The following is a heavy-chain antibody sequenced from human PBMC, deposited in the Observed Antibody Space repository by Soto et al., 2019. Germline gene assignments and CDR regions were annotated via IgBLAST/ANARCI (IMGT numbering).Heavy chain of an antibody. CDR2: VYYSGST. Sequence: SETLSLTCTVSGGSISSSSYYWGWIRQPPGKGLEWIGSVYYSGSTYDNPSLKSRVTISVDTSKNQFSLKLSSVTAADTAVYYCARHSLGYCSGGSCYRYYYYYYGMDVWGQGTTVTVSS. J-gene: IGHJ6*02. CDR1: GGSISSSSYY. D-gene: IGHD2-15*01. V-gene: IGHV4-39*01. CDR3: ARHSLGYCSGGSCYRYYYYYYGMDV.